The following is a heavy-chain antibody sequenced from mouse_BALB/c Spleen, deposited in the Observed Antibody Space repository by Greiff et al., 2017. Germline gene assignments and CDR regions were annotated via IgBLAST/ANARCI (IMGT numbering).Heavy chain of an antibody. Sequence: EVKLEESGAELVKPGASVKLSCTASGFNIKDTYMHWVKQRPEQGLEWIGRIDPANGNTKYDPKFQGKATITADTSSNTAYLQLSSLTSEDTAVYYCAREGYGSSYYAMDYWGQGTSVTVSS. CDR2: IDPANGNT. CDR1: GFNIKDTY. J-gene: IGHJ4*01. CDR3: AREGYGSSYYAMDY. V-gene: IGHV14-3*02. D-gene: IGHD1-1*01.